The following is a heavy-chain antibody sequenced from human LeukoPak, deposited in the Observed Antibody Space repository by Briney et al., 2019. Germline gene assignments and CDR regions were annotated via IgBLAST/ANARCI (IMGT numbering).Heavy chain of an antibody. Sequence: ASVKVSCKASGYTFTSYYMSWVRQAPGQGLEWMGVINSSGGNTIYAQKFQGRVTMTRDTSTSTVYMELSSLRSEDTAVYHCARAGMGPPPRNAFDIWGQGTMVTVSS. CDR3: ARAGMGPPPRNAFDI. CDR1: GYTFTSYY. J-gene: IGHJ3*02. CDR2: INSSGGNT. D-gene: IGHD1-1*01. V-gene: IGHV1-46*01.